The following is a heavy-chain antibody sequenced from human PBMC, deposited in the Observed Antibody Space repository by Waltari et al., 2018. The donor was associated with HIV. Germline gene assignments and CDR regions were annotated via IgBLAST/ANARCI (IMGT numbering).Heavy chain of an antibody. D-gene: IGHD6-19*01. Sequence: ELPMPGSGGACVQRGVSLKLSCSASGFTSCGPTRHWVRQASGKGLERVGRIRTKANSYATAYAASVKGRFIISRDDSKNTAYLQMNNLKTEDTAVYYCTRLVAAVAGTGYWGQGTLVTVSS. V-gene: IGHV3-73*01. CDR1: GFTSCGPT. CDR3: TRLVAAVAGTGY. CDR2: IRTKANSYAT. J-gene: IGHJ4*02.